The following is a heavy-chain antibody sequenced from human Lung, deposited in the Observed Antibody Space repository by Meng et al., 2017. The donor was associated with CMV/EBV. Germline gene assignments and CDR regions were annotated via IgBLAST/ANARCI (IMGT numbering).Heavy chain of an antibody. J-gene: IGHJ4*02. Sequence: LXLTXAASGFTFRTYWMSWVRQAPGKGLEWVANIKPDGSEKSYVDYVKGRFTISRDNAENSLYLQMDSLRAEDTAVYYCARGGSNGGYLPHWGQGTLVTVSS. D-gene: IGHD4-17*01. CDR3: ARGGSNGGYLPH. V-gene: IGHV3-7*01. CDR2: IKPDGSEK. CDR1: GFTFRTYW.